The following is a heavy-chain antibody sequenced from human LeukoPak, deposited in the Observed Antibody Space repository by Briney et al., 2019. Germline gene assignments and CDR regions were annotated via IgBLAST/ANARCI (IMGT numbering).Heavy chain of an antibody. CDR3: VRVPFAFYGMEV. D-gene: IGHD4/OR15-4a*01. V-gene: IGHV4-4*02. Sequence: SKTLSLTCAVSSDSIRSNNWWSWVRQPPGKGLEWIGEIYHSGSTNYNPSLKSRVTISADTSKNQLSLKLSSVTAADTAVYYCVRVPFAFYGMEVWGKGTTVSVSS. CDR1: SDSIRSNNW. J-gene: IGHJ6*04. CDR2: IYHSGST.